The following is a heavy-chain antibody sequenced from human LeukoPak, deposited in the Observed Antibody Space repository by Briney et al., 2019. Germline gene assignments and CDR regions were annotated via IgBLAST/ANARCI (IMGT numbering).Heavy chain of an antibody. CDR2: ISGSGGST. J-gene: IGHJ4*02. CDR1: GFTFSSHA. V-gene: IGHV3-23*01. D-gene: IGHD3-10*01. Sequence: GGSLRLSCAASGFTFSSHAMSWVRQAPGKGLEWVSAISGSGGSTYYADSVKGRFTISRDNSKNTLYLQMNSLRAEDTAVYYCARAMVRGVTEFDYWGQGTLVTVSS. CDR3: ARAMVRGVTEFDY.